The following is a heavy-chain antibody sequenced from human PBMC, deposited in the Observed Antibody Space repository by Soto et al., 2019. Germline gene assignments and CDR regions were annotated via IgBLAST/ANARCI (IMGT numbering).Heavy chain of an antibody. V-gene: IGHV4-31*03. CDR2: IYYSGST. CDR3: AGLGYDSSGYYPAHFDY. CDR1: GGSISSGGYY. D-gene: IGHD3-22*01. J-gene: IGHJ4*02. Sequence: PSETLSLTCTVSGGSISSGGYYWSWIRQHPGKGLEWIGYIYYSGSTYYNPSLKSRVTISVDTSKNQFSVKLNSVTAADTAVYYCAGLGYDSSGYYPAHFDYWGQGTLVTVSS.